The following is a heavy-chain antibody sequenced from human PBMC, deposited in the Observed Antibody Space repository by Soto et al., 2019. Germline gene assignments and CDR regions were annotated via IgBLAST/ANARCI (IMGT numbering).Heavy chain of an antibody. CDR2: ISSSSSYI. V-gene: IGHV3-21*01. Sequence: XGSLRLSCAASGFTFSSYSMNWVRQAPGKGLEWVSSISSSSSYIYYADSVKGRFTISRDNAKNSLYLQMNSLRAEDTAVYYCASDVWFGELSPIYWGQGTLVTVSS. CDR3: ASDVWFGELSPIY. D-gene: IGHD3-10*01. J-gene: IGHJ4*02. CDR1: GFTFSSYS.